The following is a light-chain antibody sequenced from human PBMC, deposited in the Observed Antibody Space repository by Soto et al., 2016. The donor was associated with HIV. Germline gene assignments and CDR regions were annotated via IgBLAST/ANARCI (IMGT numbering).Light chain of an antibody. CDR2: DDS. J-gene: IGLJ1*01. Sequence: SYVLIQPPSVSVAPGKTAKITCGGNNIGTKSVHWYQRKPGQAPVLVVYDDSDRPSGIPDRFSASNSGNTATLTISRVEAGDEADYYCQVWDSISAHYVFGTGTKVTVL. V-gene: IGLV3-21*03. CDR3: QVWDSISAHYV. CDR1: NIGTKS.